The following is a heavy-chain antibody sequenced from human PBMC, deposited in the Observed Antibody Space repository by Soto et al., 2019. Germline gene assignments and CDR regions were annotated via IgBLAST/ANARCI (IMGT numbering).Heavy chain of an antibody. CDR1: GGSVSSGSYY. CDR3: ARARREGIAAAEGYYGMDV. Sequence: KPSETLSLTCTVSGGSVSSGSYYWSWIRQPPGKGLEWIGYIYYSGSTNYNPSLKSRVTIPVDTSKNQFSLKLSSVTAADTAVYYCARARREGIAAAEGYYGMDVWGQGTTVTVSS. D-gene: IGHD6-13*01. V-gene: IGHV4-61*01. CDR2: IYYSGST. J-gene: IGHJ6*02.